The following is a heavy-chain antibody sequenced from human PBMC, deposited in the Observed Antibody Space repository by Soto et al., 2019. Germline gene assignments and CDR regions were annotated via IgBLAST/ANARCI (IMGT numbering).Heavy chain of an antibody. CDR1: GFNFNSYT. V-gene: IGHV3-21*01. Sequence: EVQLVESGGGLVKPGGSLRLSCAASGFNFNSYTINWVRQAPGKRLEWLSSISSSGYIFSTDSVRGRVTISRDNAKNSVYLKINSLRAEDTAVYFCARDCSGGSCYPGMDFWGQGTTVTVSS. J-gene: IGHJ6*02. D-gene: IGHD2-15*01. CDR3: ARDCSGGSCYPGMDF. CDR2: ISSSGYI.